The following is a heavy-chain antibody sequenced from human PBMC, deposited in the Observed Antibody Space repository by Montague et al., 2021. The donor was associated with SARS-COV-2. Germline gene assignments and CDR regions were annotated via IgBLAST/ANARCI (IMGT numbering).Heavy chain of an antibody. V-gene: IGHV3-23*01. Sequence: SLRLSCAASGFTFSNYAMRWVRQAPGKGLEWVSAISNSGSKQRYTDSVXGRFTISRDNSKNTLYLQMDSLRAEDTAVYYCAKDRVVPPDRNLDYWGQGTLVSVSS. CDR3: AKDRVVPPDRNLDY. CDR2: ISNSGSKQ. J-gene: IGHJ4*02. D-gene: IGHD2-2*01. CDR1: GFTFSNYA.